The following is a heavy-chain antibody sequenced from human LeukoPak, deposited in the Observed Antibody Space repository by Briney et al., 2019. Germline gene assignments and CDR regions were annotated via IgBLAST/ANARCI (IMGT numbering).Heavy chain of an antibody. V-gene: IGHV3-15*01. D-gene: IGHD6-19*01. CDR2: IKSKTDGGTT. Sequence: VGSLRLSCAASVFTFSNAWMSWVRQAPGKGLEWVGRIKSKTDGGTTDYAAPVKGRFTISRDDSKNTLYLQMNSLKTEDTAVYYCTTLSGQWLVHGACDIWGQGTMVTVSS. CDR1: VFTFSNAW. CDR3: TTLSGQWLVHGACDI. J-gene: IGHJ3*02.